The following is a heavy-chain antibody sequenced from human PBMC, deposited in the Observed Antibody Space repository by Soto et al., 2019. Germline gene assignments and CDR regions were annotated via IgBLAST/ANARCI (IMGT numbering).Heavy chain of an antibody. CDR2: IIPIFGTA. D-gene: IGHD4-17*01. J-gene: IGHJ6*02. CDR1: GGTFSSYA. Sequence: SVKVSCKASGGTFSSYAISWVRQAPGQGLEWMGGIIPIFGTANYAQKFQGRVTITADKSTSTAYMELSSLRSEDTAVYYCASRTTVTSPNYYYGMDVWGQGTTVTVSS. V-gene: IGHV1-69*06. CDR3: ASRTTVTSPNYYYGMDV.